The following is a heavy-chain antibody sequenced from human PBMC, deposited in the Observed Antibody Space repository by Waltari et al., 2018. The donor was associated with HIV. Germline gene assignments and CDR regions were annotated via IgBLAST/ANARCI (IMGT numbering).Heavy chain of an antibody. CDR2: VNPRNGDE. J-gene: IGHJ6*02. D-gene: IGHD4-17*01. CDR3: ARGPLPTGLMDV. V-gene: IGHV1-2*02. Sequence: QVRLVQSGAEVKNPGASVKVSCKASGYGFSGYSINWVRQAPGQGLEWMGWVNPRNGDEKYAQKFEGRVSMRRDTSITTAYLELRGLKSDDSAIYWCARGPLPTGLMDVWGQGP. CDR1: GYGFSGYS.